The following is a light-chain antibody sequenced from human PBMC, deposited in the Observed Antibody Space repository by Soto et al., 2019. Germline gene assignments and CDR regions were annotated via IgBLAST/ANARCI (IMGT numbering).Light chain of an antibody. V-gene: IGKV3D-15*01. CDR3: QQYDDWLRLT. J-gene: IGKJ4*01. CDR2: GAS. Sequence: EIVMTQSPATLSVSPGERATLSCRASQSVNIYLAWYQQKPGQAPRLLIFGASSRATGIPARFSGSGSGTEFNLTISSLQFEDFAVYFCQQYDDWLRLTFGGGTKV. CDR1: QSVNIY.